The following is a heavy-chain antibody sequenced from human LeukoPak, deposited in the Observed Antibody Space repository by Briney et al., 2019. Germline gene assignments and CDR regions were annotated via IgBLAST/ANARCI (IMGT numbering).Heavy chain of an antibody. CDR2: IYSGGYSGVNT. D-gene: IGHD4-17*01. CDR1: GFTVSSNY. Sequence: PGGSLRLSCAASGFTVSSNYMSWVRRAPGTGLEWVSLIYSGGYSGVNTYYADSVKGRFTVSRDNSKNTLYLQMNSLRAEDTAVYYCARDTDYSGMDVWGKGTTVTVSS. CDR3: ARDTDYSGMDV. V-gene: IGHV3-66*03. J-gene: IGHJ6*04.